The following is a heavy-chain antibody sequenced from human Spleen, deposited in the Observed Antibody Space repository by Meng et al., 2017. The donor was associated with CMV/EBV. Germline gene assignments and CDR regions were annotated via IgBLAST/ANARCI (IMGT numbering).Heavy chain of an antibody. CDR2: INPSDASP. D-gene: IGHD2-21*01. V-gene: IGHV1-46*01. CDR3: ATIAYCGGDCYQVHPLYDH. CDR1: GYTFTHYF. Sequence: ASVKVSCKASGYTFTHYFIYWVRQAPGQGLEWMGIINPSDASPSYGQKFQGRVTMARYTSTSTVYMELSSLRSEDTAVYYCATIAYCGGDCYQVHPLYDHWGQGTLVTVSS. J-gene: IGHJ5*02.